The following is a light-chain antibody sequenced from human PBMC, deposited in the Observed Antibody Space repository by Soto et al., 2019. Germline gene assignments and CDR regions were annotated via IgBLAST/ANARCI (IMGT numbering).Light chain of an antibody. V-gene: IGLV1-44*01. CDR2: NNN. Sequence: SVLTQPPSASETPGQTVTLSCSGSSSNIGINTVDWFQQLPGTAPKLLIYNNNQRPSGVPDRFSGSKSGTSASLAISGLQSDDQSASYCAAWDASLNGYVFGTGTKVTV. CDR3: AAWDASLNGYV. J-gene: IGLJ1*01. CDR1: SSNIGINT.